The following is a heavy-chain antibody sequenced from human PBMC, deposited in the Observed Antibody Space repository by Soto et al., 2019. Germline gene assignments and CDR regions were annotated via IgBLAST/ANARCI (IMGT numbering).Heavy chain of an antibody. CDR1: GVTFSNYG. V-gene: IGHV3-30*03. CDR3: ARGFGWLDY. D-gene: IGHD6-19*01. Sequence: PGESLKISCAASGVTFSNYGIHWVRQAPGKGLEWVAVISFDGGRKYFLDSVEDRFTISRDNFKNTVFLQMNSLRAEDMAVYYCARGFGWLDYWGQGTLVTVSS. J-gene: IGHJ4*02. CDR2: ISFDGGRK.